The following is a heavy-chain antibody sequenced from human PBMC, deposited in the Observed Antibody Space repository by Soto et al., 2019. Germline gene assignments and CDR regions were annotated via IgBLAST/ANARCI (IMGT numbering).Heavy chain of an antibody. D-gene: IGHD6-13*01. Sequence: SETLSLTCAVSGGSISSSNWWSWVRQPPGKGLEWIGEIYHSGSTNYNPSLKSRVAISVDKSKNQFSLKLSSVTAEDTAVYYCARIAAAGTSVDYWAQGTLVTVSS. V-gene: IGHV4-4*02. CDR1: GGSISSSNW. CDR2: IYHSGST. CDR3: ARIAAAGTSVDY. J-gene: IGHJ4*02.